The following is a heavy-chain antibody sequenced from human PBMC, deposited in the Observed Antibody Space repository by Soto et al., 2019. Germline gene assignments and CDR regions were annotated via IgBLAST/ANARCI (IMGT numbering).Heavy chain of an antibody. V-gene: IGHV1-69*13. Sequence: ASVKVSCKASGGTFSSYAISWVRQAPGQGLEWMGGIIPIFGTANYAQKFQGRVTITADESTSTAYMELSSLRSEDTAVYCCARGGGGGDYEDNVVFDIGGKGKMFT. CDR2: IIPIFGTA. CDR3: ARGGGGGDYEDNVVFDI. CDR1: GGTFSSYA. J-gene: IGHJ3*02. D-gene: IGHD3-16*01.